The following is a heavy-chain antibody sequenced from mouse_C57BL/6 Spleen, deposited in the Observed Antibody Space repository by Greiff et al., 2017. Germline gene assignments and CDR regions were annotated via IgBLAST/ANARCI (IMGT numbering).Heavy chain of an antibody. V-gene: IGHV1-80*01. CDR2: IYPGDGDT. Sequence: LVESGAELVKPGASVKISCKASGYAFSSYWMNWVKQRPGKGLEWIGQIYPGDGDTNYNGKFKGKATLTADKSSSTAYMQLSSLTSEDSAVYFCARSEWEGYYFDYWGQGTTLTVSS. CDR1: GYAFSSYW. D-gene: IGHD1-3*01. CDR3: ARSEWEGYYFDY. J-gene: IGHJ2*01.